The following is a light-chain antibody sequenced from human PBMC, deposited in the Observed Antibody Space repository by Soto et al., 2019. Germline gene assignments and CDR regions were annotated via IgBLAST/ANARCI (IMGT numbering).Light chain of an antibody. CDR3: QAWVSSIVV. V-gene: IGLV3-1*01. CDR1: KLGDKY. CDR2: QDS. J-gene: IGLJ2*01. Sequence: SYELNQPPSVSVSPGQTASITCSGDKLGDKYACWYQQKPGQSPVLVIYQDSKRPSGIPERFSGSNSGNTATLTISGTQAMDEADYYCQAWVSSIVVFGGGTKVTVL.